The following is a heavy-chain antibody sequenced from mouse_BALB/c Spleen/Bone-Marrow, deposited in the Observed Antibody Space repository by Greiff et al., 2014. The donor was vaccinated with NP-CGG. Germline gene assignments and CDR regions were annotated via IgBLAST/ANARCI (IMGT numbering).Heavy chain of an antibody. CDR3: ARQPLRRHAMDY. V-gene: IGHV2-4*02. CDR2: IWSGGST. CDR1: GFSLTSYG. J-gene: IGHJ4*01. Sequence: VQLQQSGPGLVQPSQSLSITCTVSGFSLTSYGVHWVRQPPGKGLEWLGVIWSGGSTDYNAAFISRLSISKDNSKSRVFFKMNSLQADDTAIYYCARQPLRRHAMDYWGQGTSVTVSS. D-gene: IGHD1-2*01.